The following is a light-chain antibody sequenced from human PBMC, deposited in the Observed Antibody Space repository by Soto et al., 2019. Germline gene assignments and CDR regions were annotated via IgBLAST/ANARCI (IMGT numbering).Light chain of an antibody. J-gene: IGLJ3*02. CDR2: DVT. V-gene: IGLV2-14*03. Sequence: QSALTQPASVSGSPGQSITISCTGTNSDVGGHNYVSWYQQHPGKAPKLMIYDVTNRPSGVSDRFSVSKSGNTASLTISGLQAEDEADYYCSSYTSSITLVFGGGTKLTVL. CDR1: NSDVGGHNY. CDR3: SSYTSSITLV.